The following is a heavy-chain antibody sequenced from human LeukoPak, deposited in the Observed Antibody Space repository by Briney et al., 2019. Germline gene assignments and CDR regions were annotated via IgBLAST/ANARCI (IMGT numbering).Heavy chain of an antibody. V-gene: IGHV4-4*02. Sequence: SETLSLTCAVSGGSISSSNWWSWVRQPPGKGLEWIGEIYHSGSTNYNPSLKSRVTISVDKSKDQFSLKLSSVTAADTAVYYCARDGQGGCSGRSCYPYNWFDPWGQGTLVTVSS. J-gene: IGHJ5*02. CDR1: GGSISSSNW. D-gene: IGHD2-15*01. CDR3: ARDGQGGCSGRSCYPYNWFDP. CDR2: IYHSGST.